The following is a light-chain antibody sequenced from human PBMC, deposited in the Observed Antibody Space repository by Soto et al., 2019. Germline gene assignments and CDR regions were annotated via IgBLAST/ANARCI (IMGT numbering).Light chain of an antibody. Sequence: QAMVTQEPSLTVSPGGTVTLTCGSSTGPVNSGHYPYWFQQKPGQAPRTLIYDTTNLQSRTPARFSGSLLGGKGALTLSGAQPEDEADYYCLLSYGDTRIFGGGTKVTVL. CDR3: LLSYGDTRI. V-gene: IGLV7-46*01. J-gene: IGLJ2*01. CDR1: TGPVNSGHY. CDR2: DTT.